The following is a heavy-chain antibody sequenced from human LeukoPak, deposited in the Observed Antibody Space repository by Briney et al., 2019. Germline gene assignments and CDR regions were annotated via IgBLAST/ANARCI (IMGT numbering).Heavy chain of an antibody. CDR2: MNPNSGNT. J-gene: IGHJ5*02. V-gene: IGHV1-8*01. D-gene: IGHD3-10*01. Sequence: ASVKVSCKASGYTFNIYDINWVRQAPGQGLEWMGWMNPNSGNTGYAQKFQGRVTMTRNTSITTAYMELRSLKSDDTAVYYCAREDCYGSGSFSNWLDPWGQGTLVTVSS. CDR3: AREDCYGSGSFSNWLDP. CDR1: GYTFNIYD.